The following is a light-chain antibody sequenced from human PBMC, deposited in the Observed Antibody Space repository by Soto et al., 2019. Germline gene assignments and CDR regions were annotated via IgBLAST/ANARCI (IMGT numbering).Light chain of an antibody. CDR2: SAS. V-gene: IGKV3-20*01. J-gene: IGKJ2*01. CDR3: HQYGDSPPT. CDR1: QSVSSNY. Sequence: EIVLTQSPGTLSLSPGERATLSCRASQSVSSNYLAWYQQKPGQAPRLLVYSASRKVTGVPDRFSGSGSGSDFTLTISRLEPEDFAVYSCHQYGDSPPTFGQGTKLEV.